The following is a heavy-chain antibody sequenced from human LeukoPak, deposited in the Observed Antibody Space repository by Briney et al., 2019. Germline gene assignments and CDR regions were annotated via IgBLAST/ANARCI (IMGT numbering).Heavy chain of an antibody. D-gene: IGHD1-26*01. J-gene: IGHJ4*02. CDR3: ASDSGSSQIDY. CDR2: IYYSGST. V-gene: IGHV4-59*01. CDR1: GGSISSYY. Sequence: SETLSLTCTVSGGSISSYYWSWIRQPPGKGLEWIGYIYYSGSTNYNPSLKSRVTISVDTSKKQFSLKVTSVTAADTAVYYCASDSGSSQIDYWGQGIQVTVSS.